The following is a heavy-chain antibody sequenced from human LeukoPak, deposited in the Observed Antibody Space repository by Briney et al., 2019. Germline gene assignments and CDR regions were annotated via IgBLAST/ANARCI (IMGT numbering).Heavy chain of an antibody. D-gene: IGHD2-21*02. J-gene: IGHJ4*02. CDR1: GFTFSSYA. Sequence: PGRSLRLSCAASGFTFSSYAIHWVRQAPGKGLEWVAVISYDGRNKYYADFVKGRFTISRDNSKNTLYLQMNSLKVEDTAVYYCARETEGLDYWGQGTLVTVSS. V-gene: IGHV3-30*04. CDR2: ISYDGRNK. CDR3: ARETEGLDY.